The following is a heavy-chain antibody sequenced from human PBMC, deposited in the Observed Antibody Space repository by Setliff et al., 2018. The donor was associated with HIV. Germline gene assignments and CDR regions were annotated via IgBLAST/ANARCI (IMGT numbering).Heavy chain of an antibody. Sequence: LRLSCAASGFTFNTYAMSWVRQAPGKGLEWVSVISGSGSGTFYADSVKGRFTISRDNSKNTLYLQMNRLRVDDTAVYYCAKDGISGGSYPPYYFDYWGHGTLVTVS. J-gene: IGHJ4*01. D-gene: IGHD2-15*01. CDR1: GFTFNTYA. CDR3: AKDGISGGSYPPYYFDY. V-gene: IGHV3-23*01. CDR2: ISGSGSGT.